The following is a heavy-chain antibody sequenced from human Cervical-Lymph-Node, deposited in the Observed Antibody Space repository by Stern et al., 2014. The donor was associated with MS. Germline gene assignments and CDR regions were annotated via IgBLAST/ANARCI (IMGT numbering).Heavy chain of an antibody. D-gene: IGHD6-6*01. Sequence: QLQLQESGPGLVRPSETLSLTCTVSGDAMSSRSYYWTWIRQHPEKGLEWIGDISYGGRTPYNPFLRGRATISVDTSQNQFFLRLTSVTAADTAVYYCAREMYSSSYYGLDVWGQGATVTVSS. CDR1: GDAMSSRSYY. CDR2: ISYGGRT. CDR3: AREMYSSSYYGLDV. J-gene: IGHJ6*02. V-gene: IGHV4-31*02.